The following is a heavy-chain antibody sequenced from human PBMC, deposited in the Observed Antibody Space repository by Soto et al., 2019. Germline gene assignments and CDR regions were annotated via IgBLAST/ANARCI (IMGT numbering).Heavy chain of an antibody. V-gene: IGHV3-33*01. CDR1: GFTFSSYG. D-gene: IGHD6-6*01. J-gene: IGHJ6*02. Sequence: GGSLRLSCAASGFTFSSYGMHWVRQAPGKGLEWVAVIWYDGSNKYYADSVKGRFTISRDNSKNTLYLQMNSLRAEDTAVYYCARSIAARLGYYYYGMDVWGQGTTVTV. CDR2: IWYDGSNK. CDR3: ARSIAARLGYYYYGMDV.